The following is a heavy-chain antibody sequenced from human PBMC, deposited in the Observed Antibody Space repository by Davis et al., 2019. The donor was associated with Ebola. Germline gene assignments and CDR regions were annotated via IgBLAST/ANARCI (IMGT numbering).Heavy chain of an antibody. CDR2: IKQDGSEK. V-gene: IGHV3-7*01. Sequence: GESLKISCAASGFTFSSYWMSWVRQAPGKGLEWVANIKQDGSEKYYVDSVKGRFTISRDNAKNSLYLQMNSLRAEDTAVYYCARAVWESDYGDYLVDWGQGTLVTVSS. D-gene: IGHD4-17*01. J-gene: IGHJ4*02. CDR1: GFTFSSYW. CDR3: ARAVWESDYGDYLVD.